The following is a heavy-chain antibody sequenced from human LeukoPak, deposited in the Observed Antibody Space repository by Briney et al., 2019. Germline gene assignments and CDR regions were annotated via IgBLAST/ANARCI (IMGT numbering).Heavy chain of an antibody. CDR2: INSDGSST. D-gene: IGHD2-2*01. CDR3: ARDLSIRYCSSTSCHAVYGMDV. J-gene: IGHJ6*02. CDR1: GFTFSSYW. Sequence: GGSLRLSCAASGFTFSSYWMHWVRQAPGKGLVWVSRINSDGSSTSYADSMKGRFTIPRDNAKNTLYLQMNSLRAEDTAVYYCARDLSIRYCSSTSCHAVYGMDVWGQGTTVTVSS. V-gene: IGHV3-74*01.